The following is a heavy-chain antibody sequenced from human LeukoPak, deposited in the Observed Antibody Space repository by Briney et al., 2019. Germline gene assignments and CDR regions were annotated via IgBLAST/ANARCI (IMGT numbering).Heavy chain of an antibody. CDR2: MNPNSGNT. J-gene: IGHJ5*02. CDR3: ARKNYCSGGSCYSRGWFDP. Sequence: ASVKVSCKTSGYTFTDYDINWVRQATGQGLEWVGWMNPNSGNTVYAQKFQGRVTMTRDTSISTAYMELSSLRSEDTAMYYCARKNYCSGGSCYSRGWFDPWGQGTLVTVSS. CDR1: GYTFTDYD. D-gene: IGHD2-15*01. V-gene: IGHV1-8*01.